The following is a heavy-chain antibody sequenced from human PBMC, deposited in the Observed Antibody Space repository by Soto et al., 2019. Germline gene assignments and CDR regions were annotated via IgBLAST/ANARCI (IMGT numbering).Heavy chain of an antibody. V-gene: IGHV5-10-1*01. Sequence: GESLKISCKGSGYSFTSYWIGWVRQMTGKGQERMGRIDPSDSQTYYSPSFRGHVAITVTKSITTVFLQWRSLRASDTAMYYCARQIYDSDTGPNFQYYFDSWGQGTPVTVSS. CDR2: IDPSDSQT. D-gene: IGHD3-22*01. CDR3: ARQIYDSDTGPNFQYYFDS. CDR1: GYSFTSYW. J-gene: IGHJ4*02.